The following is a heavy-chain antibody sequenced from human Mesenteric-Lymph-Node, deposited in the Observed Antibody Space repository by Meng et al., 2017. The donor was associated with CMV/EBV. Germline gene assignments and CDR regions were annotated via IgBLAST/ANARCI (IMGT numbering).Heavy chain of an antibody. CDR3: ARDGDYYDSSGYNPFDD. Sequence: QLQLQESGPGLVKPPETLSTTCTVAAGSISSSSYYWGWISQPPGKGLEWIGSIYYSGSTYYNPYLKSRVTISVDTSKNQLSLKLSSVTAADTAVYYCARDGDYYDSSGYNPFDDWGQGTLVTVSS. CDR2: IYYSGST. J-gene: IGHJ4*02. V-gene: IGHV4-39*07. D-gene: IGHD3-22*01. CDR1: AGSISSSSYY.